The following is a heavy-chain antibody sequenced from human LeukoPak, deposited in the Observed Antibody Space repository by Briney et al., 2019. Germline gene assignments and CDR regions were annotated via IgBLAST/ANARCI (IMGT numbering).Heavy chain of an antibody. D-gene: IGHD3-22*01. CDR1: RGSLSSYY. CDR2: ISDTGTT. V-gene: IGHV4-59*01. Sequence: SETLSLTCTVSRGSLSSYYWSWIRQRPGKGLEWIGCISDTGTTYYNPSLKGRLTISLDTAKNQFSLKVRSVTAADSAIYYCTKGYYEPFDSWGQGILVTVSS. J-gene: IGHJ4*02. CDR3: TKGYYEPFDS.